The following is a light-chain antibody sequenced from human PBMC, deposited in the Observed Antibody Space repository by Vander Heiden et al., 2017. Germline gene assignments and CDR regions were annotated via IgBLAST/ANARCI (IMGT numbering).Light chain of an antibody. Sequence: DIQMTQSPSSLSASVRDRVTITCRASQSISSYLNWYQQTPGKAPKLLVYAASSLQSGVPSRFSGSGSGTDFTLTISRLQPEDFATYYCQHSYSTLTFGGGTQVEIK. CDR2: AAS. CDR3: QHSYSTLT. CDR1: QSISSY. J-gene: IGKJ4*01. V-gene: IGKV1-39*01.